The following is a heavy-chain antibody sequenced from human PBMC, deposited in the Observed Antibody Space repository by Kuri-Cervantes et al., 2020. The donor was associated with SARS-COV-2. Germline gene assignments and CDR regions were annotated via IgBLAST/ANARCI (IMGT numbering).Heavy chain of an antibody. CDR2: ISYDGSNK. J-gene: IGHJ6*02. D-gene: IGHD2-2*01. V-gene: IGHV3-30*18. CDR3: AKEIDIVVVPAAPYYYYGMDV. Sequence: GESLKISCAASGFTFSSYCMHWVRQAPGKGLEWVAVISYDGSNKYYADSVKGRFTISRDNSKNTLYLQMNSLRAEDTAVYYCAKEIDIVVVPAAPYYYYGMDVWGQGTTVTVSS. CDR1: GFTFSSYC.